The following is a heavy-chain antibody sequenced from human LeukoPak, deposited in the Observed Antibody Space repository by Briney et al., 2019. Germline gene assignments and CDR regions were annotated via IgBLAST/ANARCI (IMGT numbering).Heavy chain of an antibody. V-gene: IGHV1-69*05. CDR2: IIPIFGTT. Sequence: SLKLSCKASGGTFSNDGISWVRQAPGQGLEWMGGIIPIFGTTKYAQKFQGRVTITRDDSTSTAYMELSSLRSDDTAVYYCARMPTNMYYYFYMDVWGKGTTVTVSS. D-gene: IGHD5-24*01. CDR3: ARMPTNMYYYFYMDV. J-gene: IGHJ6*03. CDR1: GGTFSNDG.